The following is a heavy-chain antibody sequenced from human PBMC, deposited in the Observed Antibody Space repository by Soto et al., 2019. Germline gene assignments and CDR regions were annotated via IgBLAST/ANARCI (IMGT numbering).Heavy chain of an antibody. J-gene: IGHJ5*02. V-gene: IGHV4-4*07. CDR1: AGSISSNY. CDR3: VRESPPGFNWFDP. D-gene: IGHD3-10*01. CDR2: IYTSGST. Sequence: PSETLSLTCSVSAGSISSNYWSWIRRPAGERLEWIGRIYTSGSTNYNPSLKSRVTMSIDTSKKQFSLKLTSVTAADTAVYYCVRESPPGFNWFDPWGQGILVTVSP.